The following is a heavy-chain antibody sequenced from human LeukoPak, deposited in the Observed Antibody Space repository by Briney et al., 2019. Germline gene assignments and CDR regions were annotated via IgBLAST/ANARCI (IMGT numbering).Heavy chain of an antibody. J-gene: IGHJ5*02. CDR1: GGSISSYY. D-gene: IGHD6-13*01. CDR2: IYYSGST. Sequence: SETLSLTCTVSGGSISSYYWSWIRQPPGKGLEWFGYIYYSGSTNYNPSLKSRVTISVDTSKNQFSLKLSSVTAADTAVYYCARRQGYSSSGRSYNWFDPWGQGTLVTVSS. V-gene: IGHV4-59*01. CDR3: ARRQGYSSSGRSYNWFDP.